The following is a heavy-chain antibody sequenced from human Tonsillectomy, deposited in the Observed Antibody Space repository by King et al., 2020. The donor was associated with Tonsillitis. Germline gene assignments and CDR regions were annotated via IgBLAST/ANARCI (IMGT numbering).Heavy chain of an antibody. V-gene: IGHV1-45*02. CDR3: ASQYYASGSPNAFDI. J-gene: IGHJ3*02. D-gene: IGHD3-10*01. CDR2: ITPFNGNT. Sequence: QLVQSGAEVKKTGSSVKVSCKASGYTFTYRYLHWVRQAPGQTLEWMGWITPFNGNTNYAQKFLDRVTITRDTSMTAAYMELNSLRSEDTAMYYCASQYYASGSPNAFDIWGQGTMVTVSS. CDR1: GYTFTYRY.